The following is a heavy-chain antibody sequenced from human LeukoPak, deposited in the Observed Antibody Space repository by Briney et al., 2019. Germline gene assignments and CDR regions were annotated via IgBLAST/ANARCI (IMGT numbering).Heavy chain of an antibody. J-gene: IGHJ3*02. CDR1: GFSLSTSGVA. CDR2: IYWDDDK. D-gene: IGHD3-9*01. CDR3: AHKYDVLPPHAFDI. Sequence: SGPTLVNPTQTLTLTCTFSGFSLSTSGVAVGWIRQPPGKALEWLALIYWDDDKRYSPSLKSRLTITKDTSKNQVVLTMTNMDPVDTATYYCAHKYDVLPPHAFDIWGQGTMVTVSS. V-gene: IGHV2-5*02.